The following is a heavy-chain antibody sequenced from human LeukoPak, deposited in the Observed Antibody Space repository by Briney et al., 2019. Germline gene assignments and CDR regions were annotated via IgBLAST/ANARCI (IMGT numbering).Heavy chain of an antibody. CDR1: GFTFSSYS. CDR2: ISSSSSYI. D-gene: IGHD7-27*01. V-gene: IGHV3-21*01. CDR3: AGPDWGYARSYY. J-gene: IGHJ4*02. Sequence: PGGSLRLSCAASGFTFSSYSMNWVRQAPGKGLEWVSSISSSSSYIYYADSAKGRFTISRDNAKNSLYLQMNSLRAEDTAVYYCAGPDWGYARSYYWGQGTLVTVSS.